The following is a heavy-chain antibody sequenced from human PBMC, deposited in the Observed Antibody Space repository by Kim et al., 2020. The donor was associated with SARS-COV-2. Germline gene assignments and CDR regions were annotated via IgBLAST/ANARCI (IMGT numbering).Heavy chain of an antibody. J-gene: IGHJ6*02. D-gene: IGHD5-18*01. CDR3: ARVGAWIRTLVTVITPSYYDTDV. CDR1: GFTFSNYA. Sequence: GGSLRLSCAVSGFTFSNYAMHWVRQTPGKGLEWVAIISYDGSSKYYADSVKGRFTISRDNSKNTVFLQMNSLRTEDTAVYYCARVGAWIRTLVTVITPSYYDTDVWGHGTTVTVSS. V-gene: IGHV3-30-3*01. CDR2: ISYDGSSK.